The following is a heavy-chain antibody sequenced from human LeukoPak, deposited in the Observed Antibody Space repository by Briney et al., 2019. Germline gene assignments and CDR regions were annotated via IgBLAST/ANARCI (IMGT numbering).Heavy chain of an antibody. J-gene: IGHJ5*02. Sequence: GEPLQISCQGSGYTFTNYWIGWVRQMPGKGLEWMGMILPGDSNPRYSPSFQGRVTFSADKSINTAYVQWSGLTASDTAIYYCARAIAPYKWDYVWFDPWGQGTLVTVSS. V-gene: IGHV5-51*01. CDR3: ARAIAPYKWDYVWFDP. CDR1: GYTFTNYW. CDR2: ILPGDSNP. D-gene: IGHD1-7*01.